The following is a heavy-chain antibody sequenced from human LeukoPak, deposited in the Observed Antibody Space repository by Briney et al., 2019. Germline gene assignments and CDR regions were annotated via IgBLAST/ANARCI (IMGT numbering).Heavy chain of an antibody. Sequence: GGSLRLSCAASGFTFSNYGLSWVRQAPGKGLEWVSGITGSGGSTYYADSVKGRFTISRDNSKNTLYLQVNSLRAEDAAIYYCARDERLLSFLKWGQGTLVTVSS. CDR3: ARDERLLSFLK. D-gene: IGHD3-3*01. CDR2: ITGSGGST. V-gene: IGHV3-23*01. J-gene: IGHJ4*02. CDR1: GFTFSNYG.